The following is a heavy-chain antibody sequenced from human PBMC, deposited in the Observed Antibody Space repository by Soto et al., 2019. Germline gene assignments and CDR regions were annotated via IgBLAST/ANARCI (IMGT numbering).Heavy chain of an antibody. CDR1: GGSISSGDYY. Sequence: PSETLSLTCTVSGGSISSGDYYWSWIRQPPGKGLEWIGYIYYSGSTYYNPSLRSRVTISVDTSKNQFSLKLSSVTAADTAVYYCAREGSSSGRAGNWFDPWGQGTLVTVSS. CDR3: AREGSSSGRAGNWFDP. D-gene: IGHD6-6*01. J-gene: IGHJ5*02. V-gene: IGHV4-30-4*01. CDR2: IYYSGST.